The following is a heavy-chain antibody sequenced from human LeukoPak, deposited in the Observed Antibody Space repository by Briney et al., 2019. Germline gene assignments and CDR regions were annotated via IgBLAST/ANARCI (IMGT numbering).Heavy chain of an antibody. J-gene: IGHJ5*02. CDR1: GFTFSSYE. CDR3: AREDYGDYGAWFDP. CDR2: ISSSGSII. D-gene: IGHD4-17*01. V-gene: IGHV3-48*03. Sequence: GGSLRLSCAVSGFTFSSYEMNWVRQAPGKGLEWVSYISSSGSIIYYADSVKGRFTISRDNAKNTLYLQMNSLRAEDTAVYYCAREDYGDYGAWFDPWGQGTLVTVSS.